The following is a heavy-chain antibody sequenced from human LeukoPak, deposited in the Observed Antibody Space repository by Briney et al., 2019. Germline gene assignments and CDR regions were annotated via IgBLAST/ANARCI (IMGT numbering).Heavy chain of an antibody. J-gene: IGHJ5*02. D-gene: IGHD3-3*01. Sequence: SETLSLTCTVSGGSISSYYWSWIRQPPGKGLECIGYIYYSGSTNYNPSLRSRVTISVNTSKNQFSLKLSSVTAADTAVYYCARGGDFWSGSLSWFDPWGQGTLVTVSS. CDR1: GGSISSYY. V-gene: IGHV4-59*01. CDR2: IYYSGST. CDR3: ARGGDFWSGSLSWFDP.